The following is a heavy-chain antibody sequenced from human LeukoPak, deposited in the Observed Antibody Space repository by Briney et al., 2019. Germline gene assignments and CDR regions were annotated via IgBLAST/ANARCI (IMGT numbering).Heavy chain of an antibody. D-gene: IGHD1-26*01. CDR2: FSPNSGGT. CDR3: ARDRGTYLGYFQH. J-gene: IGHJ1*01. CDR1: GYTFTGYY. Sequence: ASVKVSCKASGYTFTGYYIHWARQTPGQGLEWMGRFSPNSGGTNYAQKFQARVTMTRDTSVNTVYMELSGLTSDDTAVYYCARDRGTYLGYFQHWGQGTLVTVSS. V-gene: IGHV1-2*06.